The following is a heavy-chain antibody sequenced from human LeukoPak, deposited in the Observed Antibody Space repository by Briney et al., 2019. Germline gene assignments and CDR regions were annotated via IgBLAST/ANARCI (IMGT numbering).Heavy chain of an antibody. CDR3: ARGGTGYSSGWLRAFDI. CDR2: VSPNNGGT. V-gene: IGHV1-2*02. J-gene: IGHJ3*02. Sequence: GASVKVSCKASGYTFTAYYIHWVRQAPGQRLEWMGWVSPNNGGTNYAQKFQGRVTMTRDTSISTLYMDLNSLRSDDTAVYYCARGGTGYSSGWLRAFDIWGQGTMVTVSS. D-gene: IGHD6-19*01. CDR1: GYTFTAYY.